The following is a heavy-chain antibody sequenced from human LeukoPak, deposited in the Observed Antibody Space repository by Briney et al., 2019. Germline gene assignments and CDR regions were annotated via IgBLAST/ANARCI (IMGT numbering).Heavy chain of an antibody. D-gene: IGHD3-22*01. CDR3: ATVFNYYDSSGYYPFDY. V-gene: IGHV1-24*01. CDR2: FDPEDGET. J-gene: IGHJ4*02. Sequence: GASVKVSCKVSRYTLTELSMHWVRQAPGKGLEWMGGFDPEDGETIYAQKFQGRVTMTEDTSTDTAYMELSSLRSEDTAVYYCATVFNYYDSSGYYPFDYWGQGTLVTVSS. CDR1: RYTLTELS.